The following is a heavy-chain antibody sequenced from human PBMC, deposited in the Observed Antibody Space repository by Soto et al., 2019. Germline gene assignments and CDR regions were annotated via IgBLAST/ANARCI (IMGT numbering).Heavy chain of an antibody. D-gene: IGHD3-3*01. CDR2: IYYSGST. V-gene: IGHV4-31*03. CDR1: GGSISSGGYY. J-gene: IGHJ5*02. Sequence: SETLSLTCTVSGGSISSGGYYWSWIRQHPGKGLEWIGYIYYSGSTYYNPSLKSRVTISVDTSKNQFSLKLSSVTAADTAVYYCARGRRYDFWSGYYRRNWFDPWGQGTLVTVSS. CDR3: ARGRRYDFWSGYYRRNWFDP.